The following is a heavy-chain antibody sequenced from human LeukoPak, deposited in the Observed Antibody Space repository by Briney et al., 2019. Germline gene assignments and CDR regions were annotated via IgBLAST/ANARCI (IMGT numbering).Heavy chain of an antibody. J-gene: IGHJ5*02. CDR3: ARDYGNNWFDP. CDR1: GGSISSSNW. Sequence: SETLSLTCAVSGGSISSSNWWSWVRQPPGKGLEWIGEIYHSGSINYNPSLKSRVTISLDTSKNQFSLKLSSVTAADTAMYYCARDYGNNWFDPWGQGTLVTVSS. V-gene: IGHV4-4*02. D-gene: IGHD4-17*01. CDR2: IYHSGSI.